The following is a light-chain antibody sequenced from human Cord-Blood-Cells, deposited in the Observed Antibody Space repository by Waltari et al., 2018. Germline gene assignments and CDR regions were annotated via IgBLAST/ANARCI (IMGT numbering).Light chain of an antibody. V-gene: IGLV4-60*03. CDR3: ETWTVTLNV. CDR1: SGHSSYI. Sequence: QPVLTQSSSASASLGSSVKLTCTLSSGHSSYIIAWHQQQPGKAPRYLMKLEGSGSYNKGSGVPDRFSGSSSGADRYLTISNLQSEDEADYYCETWTVTLNVFGSGTKVTVL. CDR2: LEGSGSY. J-gene: IGLJ6*01.